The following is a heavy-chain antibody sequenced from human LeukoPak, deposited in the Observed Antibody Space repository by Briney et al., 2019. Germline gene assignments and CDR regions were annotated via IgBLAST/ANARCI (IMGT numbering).Heavy chain of an antibody. CDR3: AKADVGYCSSTSCYAPDY. V-gene: IGHV3-23*01. CDR2: ISGSGGST. D-gene: IGHD2-2*01. Sequence: GGSLRLSCAASGFTFSSYAMSWVRQAPGKGLEWVSAISGSGGSTYYADSVKGRFTISRDNSKNTLYLQMNSLRAEDTAVYYCAKADVGYCSSTSCYAPDYWGQGTLVTVSS. J-gene: IGHJ4*02. CDR1: GFTFSSYA.